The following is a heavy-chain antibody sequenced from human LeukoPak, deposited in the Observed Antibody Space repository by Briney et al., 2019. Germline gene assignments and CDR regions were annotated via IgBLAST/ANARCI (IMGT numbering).Heavy chain of an antibody. D-gene: IGHD3-22*01. CDR3: AGASFDSSGVH. CDR1: GGSISSYY. CDR2: IYYSGST. Sequence: PSETLSLTCTVSGGSISSYYWSWIRQPPGKGLEWIGYIYYSGSTNYNPSLKSRVTISVDTSKNQFSLKLSSVTAADTAVYYCAGASFDSSGVHWGQGTLVTVSS. J-gene: IGHJ4*02. V-gene: IGHV4-59*01.